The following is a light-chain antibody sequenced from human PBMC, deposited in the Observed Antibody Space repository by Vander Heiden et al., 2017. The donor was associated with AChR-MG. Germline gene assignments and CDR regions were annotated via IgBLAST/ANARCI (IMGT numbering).Light chain of an antibody. CDR1: QSLSNN. V-gene: IGKV3-15*01. Sequence: IVMTQSPATLSVSPGERATLSCRASQSLSNNLAWYQQKPGQAPRLLISGASTRATGIPARFSGSGSGTEFTLTISSLQSEDFAVYYCQQYNDWPITFGLGTRLEIK. J-gene: IGKJ5*01. CDR3: QQYNDWPIT. CDR2: GAS.